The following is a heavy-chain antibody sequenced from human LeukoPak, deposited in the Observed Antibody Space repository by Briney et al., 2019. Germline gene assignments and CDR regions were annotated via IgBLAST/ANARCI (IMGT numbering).Heavy chain of an antibody. J-gene: IGHJ4*02. V-gene: IGHV3-15*01. CDR1: GFSFTNAW. Sequence: GGSLRLSCAASGFSFTNAWMNWVRQAPGKGLEWVGRIKNKSEGEITDYAAPVKGTFTISRDDSKNTLYLQMNSLKTEDTAVYYCTSSIRGNGGFDYRGQGTLVTVSS. D-gene: IGHD4-23*01. CDR2: IKNKSEGEIT. CDR3: TSSIRGNGGFDY.